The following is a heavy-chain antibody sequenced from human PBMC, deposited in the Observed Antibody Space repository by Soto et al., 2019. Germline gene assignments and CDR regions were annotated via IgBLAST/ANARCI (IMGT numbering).Heavy chain of an antibody. Sequence: ASVKVSCKASGYTFSGYYIHWLRQAPGQGLEWMGWINPNSGGTNYAQKFQGRVTVTRDTPTSTAYMELSRLTSDDTAVYYCARAAGGTESYYGLDVWGQGTTVTVSS. V-gene: IGHV1-2*02. CDR1: GYTFSGYY. CDR2: INPNSGGT. J-gene: IGHJ6*02. D-gene: IGHD6-13*01. CDR3: ARAAGGTESYYGLDV.